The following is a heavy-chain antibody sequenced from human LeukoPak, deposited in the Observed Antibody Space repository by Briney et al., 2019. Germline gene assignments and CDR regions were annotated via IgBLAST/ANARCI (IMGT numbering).Heavy chain of an antibody. CDR1: GGSISTYY. CDR2: IYYSGST. J-gene: IGHJ4*02. Sequence: SETLSLTCTVSGGSISTYYWSWIRQTPGKGLEWIGFIYYSGSTNYNPSLKSRVTMSVDTSKSQFFLKLTSVTAADTALYYCARGANRLDYWGQGTLVTVSS. V-gene: IGHV4-59*01. D-gene: IGHD1-14*01. CDR3: ARGANRLDY.